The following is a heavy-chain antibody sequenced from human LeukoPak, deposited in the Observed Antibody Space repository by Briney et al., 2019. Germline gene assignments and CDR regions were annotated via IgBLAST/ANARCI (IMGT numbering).Heavy chain of an antibody. D-gene: IGHD4-11*01. J-gene: IGHJ4*02. CDR3: ARESHTVTHFDS. CDR1: GGSFGGYY. Sequence: PSETLSLTCAVYGGSFGGYYWSWIRQPPGKGLEWIGEIDHSRNTNYNPSLKSRVTISVDTSKNQFSLKLSSVTAADTSVYYCARESHTVTHFDSWGQGTLVTVSS. CDR2: IDHSRNT. V-gene: IGHV4-34*01.